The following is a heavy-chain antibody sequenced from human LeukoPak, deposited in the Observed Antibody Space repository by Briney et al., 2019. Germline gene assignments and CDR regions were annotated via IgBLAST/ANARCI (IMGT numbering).Heavy chain of an antibody. V-gene: IGHV4-39*07. J-gene: IGHJ4*02. Sequence: PSETLSLTCTVSGGSISSSSYYWGWIRQPPGKGLEWIGSIYYSGSTYYNPSLKSRVTISVDTSKNQFSLKLSSVTAADTAVYYCARVIQSLEWQRGGYYFDYWGQGTLVTVSS. CDR1: GGSISSSSYY. CDR2: IYYSGST. D-gene: IGHD3-3*01. CDR3: ARVIQSLEWQRGGYYFDY.